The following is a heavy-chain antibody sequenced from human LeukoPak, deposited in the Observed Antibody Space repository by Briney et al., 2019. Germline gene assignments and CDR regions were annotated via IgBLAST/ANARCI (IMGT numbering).Heavy chain of an antibody. V-gene: IGHV4-4*07. D-gene: IGHD5-12*01. J-gene: IGHJ6*02. CDR3: ARGDIGSVATDVYYYYGIDV. Sequence: PSETLSLTCTVSGGSISSYYWSWIRQPAGKGLEWIGRIYNSGSTNYNPSLKSRVTMSVDTSKNQFSLKLSSVTAADTAVYYCARGDIGSVATDVYYYYGIDVWGQGTTVTVSS. CDR2: IYNSGST. CDR1: GGSISSYY.